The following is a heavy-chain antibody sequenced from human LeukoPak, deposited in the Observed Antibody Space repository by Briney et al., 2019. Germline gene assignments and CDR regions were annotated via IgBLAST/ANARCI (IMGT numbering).Heavy chain of an antibody. V-gene: IGHV3-23*01. J-gene: IGHJ4*02. D-gene: IGHD3-10*01. Sequence: PGGSLRLSCAASGFTFSSDAMSWVRQAPGKGLEWVSLITGSSGKTYYADSVKGRFTISRDNSKSTLDLQMDGLRAEDTAVYYCAREKDGLFEYWGQGTLVTVSS. CDR3: AREKDGLFEY. CDR2: ITGSSGKT. CDR1: GFTFSSDA.